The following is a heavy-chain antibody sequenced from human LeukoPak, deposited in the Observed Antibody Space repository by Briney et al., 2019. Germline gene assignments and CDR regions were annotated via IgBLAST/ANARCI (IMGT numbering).Heavy chain of an antibody. J-gene: IGHJ4*02. CDR3: AKDLAYCGGDCYSVPYFDY. CDR1: GYTFTGYY. D-gene: IGHD2-21*02. CDR2: ISYDGSNK. V-gene: IGHV3-30*18. Sequence: SCKASGYTFTGYYMHWVRQAPGKGLEWVAVISYDGSNKYYADSVKGRFTISRDNSKNTLYLQMNSLRAEDTAVYYCAKDLAYCGGDCYSVPYFDYWGQGTLVTVSS.